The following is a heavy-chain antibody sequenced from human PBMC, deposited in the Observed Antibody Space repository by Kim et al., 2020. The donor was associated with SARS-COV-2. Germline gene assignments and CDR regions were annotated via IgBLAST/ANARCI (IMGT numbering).Heavy chain of an antibody. CDR2: ISTDGIYQ. V-gene: IGHV3-30-3*01. D-gene: IGHD3-16*02. J-gene: IGHJ4*02. CDR1: GFPFGSYA. Sequence: GGSLRLSCAASGFPFGSYAMHWVRQAPDKGLEWLAVISTDGIYQYYADSVKGRFTISRDNSKNTLYLQMNSLRTEDTALYYCTRDAYRFSDFDYWGRGVSVTVSS. CDR3: TRDAYRFSDFDY.